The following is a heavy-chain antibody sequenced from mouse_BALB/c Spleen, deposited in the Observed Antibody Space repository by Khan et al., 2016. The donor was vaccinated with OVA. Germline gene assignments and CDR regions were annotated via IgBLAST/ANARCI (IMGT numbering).Heavy chain of an antibody. CDR3: ASHLTGSFAY. Sequence: EVHLVESGGDLVKPGGSLKLSCAASGFTFSSYSMSWVRQTPDMRLKWVTTISSGGDYTYYPDSVKGRFTISRDNAKNTLYLQMSSLKSEDTAMYYCASHLTGSFAYGGQGTLVTVSA. J-gene: IGHJ3*01. V-gene: IGHV5-6*01. CDR2: ISSGGDYT. D-gene: IGHD4-1*01. CDR1: GFTFSSYS.